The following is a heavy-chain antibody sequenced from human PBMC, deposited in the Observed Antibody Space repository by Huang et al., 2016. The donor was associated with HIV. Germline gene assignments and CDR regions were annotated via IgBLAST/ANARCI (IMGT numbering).Heavy chain of an antibody. Sequence: EVQLVQSGAEVKKPGESLKISCTGSGYSFSIYWIAWVRQMPGKGLELMGIIYPVESQSTYSPSFEGHVSISVDKSINTVYLHWSSLKASDTAIYYCAKGRRAFDVWGQGTWVTVSS. CDR1: GYSFSIYW. CDR3: AKGRRAFDV. CDR2: IYPVESQS. J-gene: IGHJ3*01. V-gene: IGHV5-51*03.